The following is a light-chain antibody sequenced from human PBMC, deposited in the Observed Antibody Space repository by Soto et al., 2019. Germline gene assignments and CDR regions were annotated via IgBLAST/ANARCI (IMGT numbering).Light chain of an antibody. V-gene: IGKV3-11*01. Sequence: EIVLTQSPVTLSLSPGDRATLSCRASQTVSTYLAWYQQQSGQAPRLLIYDASNRATGIPARFSGSGSGKDFSFTIRILEPQDFAVYFCQQRNNLPPDITSGQVTRLDIK. CDR1: QTVSTY. CDR3: QQRNNLPPDIT. CDR2: DAS. J-gene: IGKJ5*01.